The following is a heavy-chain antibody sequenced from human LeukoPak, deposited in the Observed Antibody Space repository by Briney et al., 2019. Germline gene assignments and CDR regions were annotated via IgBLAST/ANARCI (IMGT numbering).Heavy chain of an antibody. Sequence: GGSLRLSCAASGFTFSSYAMSWVRQAPGKGLEWVSAINSAGSTYYGDSVRGRFTISRDNSKNVLYLQMNSLRAEDAALYYCAKDQNTVATAPFDYWGQGTLVTVSS. J-gene: IGHJ4*02. D-gene: IGHD4-17*01. CDR3: AKDQNTVATAPFDY. CDR2: INSAGST. CDR1: GFTFSSYA. V-gene: IGHV3-23*01.